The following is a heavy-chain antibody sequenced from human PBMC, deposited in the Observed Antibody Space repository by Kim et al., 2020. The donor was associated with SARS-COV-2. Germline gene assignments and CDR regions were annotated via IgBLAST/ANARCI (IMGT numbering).Heavy chain of an antibody. D-gene: IGHD4-17*01. J-gene: IGHJ4*02. V-gene: IGHV3-53*01. Sequence: KYYATSVGGRFTIARDNSKNTLYLQMNSMGAEDTAVYYCARGYGDFSFDYWGQGTLVTVSS. CDR2: K. CDR3: ARGYGDFSFDY.